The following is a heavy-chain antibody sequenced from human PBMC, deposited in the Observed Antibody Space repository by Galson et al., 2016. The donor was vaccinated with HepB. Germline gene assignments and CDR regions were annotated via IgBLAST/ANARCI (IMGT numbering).Heavy chain of an antibody. D-gene: IGHD3-10*01. Sequence: SLRLSCAASAFTFSTYGMHWVRQAPGKGLEWVAVISYAGSKKYYADSVKGRFTISRDNSKNTLYLQMNSLRTEDTAVYYCAKDPYYYGSGSYYFDYWGQGTLVTVSS. CDR3: AKDPYYYGSGSYYFDY. CDR1: AFTFSTYG. J-gene: IGHJ4*02. CDR2: ISYAGSKK. V-gene: IGHV3-30*18.